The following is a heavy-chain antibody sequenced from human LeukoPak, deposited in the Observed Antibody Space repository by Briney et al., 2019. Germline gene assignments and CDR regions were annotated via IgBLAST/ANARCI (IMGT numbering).Heavy chain of an antibody. CDR2: ISSSSTI. CDR3: ARESEDSSAPFDY. D-gene: IGHD3-22*01. V-gene: IGHV3-48*01. Sequence: GGSLRLSCAASGFTFSSYSVNWVRQAPGKGPGWVSYISSSSTIYYADSVKGRFTISRDNAKNSLYLQMNSLRAEDTAVYYCARESEDSSAPFDYWGQGTLVTVSS. CDR1: GFTFSSYS. J-gene: IGHJ4*02.